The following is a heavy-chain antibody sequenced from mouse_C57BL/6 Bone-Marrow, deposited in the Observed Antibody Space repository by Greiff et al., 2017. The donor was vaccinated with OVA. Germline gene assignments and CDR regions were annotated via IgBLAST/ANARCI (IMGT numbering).Heavy chain of an antibody. CDR2: IWSGGST. CDR3: ASRSFYDYDRAWFAY. CDR1: GFSLTSYG. Sequence: QVQLKESGPGLVQPSQSLSITCTVSGFSLTSYGVHWVRQSPGKGLEWLGVIWSGGSTDYNAAFISRLSISKNNSKSQVFYKMNSLQADDTAIYDCASRSFYDYDRAWFAYWGQGTLVTVSA. D-gene: IGHD2-4*01. V-gene: IGHV2-2*01. J-gene: IGHJ3*01.